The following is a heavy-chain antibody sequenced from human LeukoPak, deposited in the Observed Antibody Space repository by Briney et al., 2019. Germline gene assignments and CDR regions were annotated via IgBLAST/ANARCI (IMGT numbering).Heavy chain of an antibody. Sequence: HAGGSLRLSCAASGFTFSSYAMHWVRQAPGKGLEWVAVISYDGSNKYYADSVKGRFTISRDNSKNTLYLQMNSLRAEDTAVYYCAREIVVVPAAQVPHAFDIWGQGTMVTVSS. CDR3: AREIVVVPAAQVPHAFDI. D-gene: IGHD2-2*01. CDR1: GFTFSSYA. J-gene: IGHJ3*02. V-gene: IGHV3-30*04. CDR2: ISYDGSNK.